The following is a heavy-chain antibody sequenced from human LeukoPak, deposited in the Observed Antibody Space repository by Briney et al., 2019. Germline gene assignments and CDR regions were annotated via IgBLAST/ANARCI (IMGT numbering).Heavy chain of an antibody. D-gene: IGHD3-10*01. J-gene: IGHJ3*02. CDR3: AREGRPPDYYGRPWIAFDI. CDR1: GGTFSSYA. V-gene: IGHV1-69*04. Sequence: SVKVSCKASGGTFSSYAISWVRQAPGQGLEWMGRIIPILGIANYAQKFQGRVTITADKSTSTAYMELSSLRSEDTAVYYCAREGRPPDYYGRPWIAFDIWGQGTMVTVSS. CDR2: IIPILGIA.